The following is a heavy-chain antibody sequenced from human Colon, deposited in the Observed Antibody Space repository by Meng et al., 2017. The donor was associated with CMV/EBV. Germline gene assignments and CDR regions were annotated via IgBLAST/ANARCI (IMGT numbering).Heavy chain of an antibody. Sequence: GGSLRLSCAASGFTFSSYWMSWVRQAPGKGLEWVSVIYSGGTTHYADSVKGRFTISRDNSKNTLYLQMNSLRAEDTAVYYCARLPGSGKDYWGQGTLVTVSS. D-gene: IGHD3-10*01. J-gene: IGHJ4*02. V-gene: IGHV3-53*01. CDR3: ARLPGSGKDY. CDR1: GFTFSSYW. CDR2: IYSGGTT.